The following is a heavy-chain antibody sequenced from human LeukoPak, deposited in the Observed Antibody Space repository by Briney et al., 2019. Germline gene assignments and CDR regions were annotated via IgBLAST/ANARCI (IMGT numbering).Heavy chain of an antibody. CDR1: GYTFTGYY. CDR3: ARDLLDSSGYHIRPIDY. D-gene: IGHD3-22*01. CDR2: INPNSGGT. V-gene: IGHV1-2*02. Sequence: ASVKVSCKASGYTFTGYYMHWVRQAPGQGLEWMGWINPNSGGTNYAQKFQGRVTMNRDTSISTAYMELSRLRSDDTAVYYCARDLLDSSGYHIRPIDYWGQGTLVTVSS. J-gene: IGHJ4*02.